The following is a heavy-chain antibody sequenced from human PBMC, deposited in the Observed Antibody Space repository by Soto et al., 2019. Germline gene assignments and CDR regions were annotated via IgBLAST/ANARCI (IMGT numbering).Heavy chain of an antibody. Sequence: GGSLRLSCAASGFTFSSYAMSWVRQAPGKGLEWVSAISGSGGSTYYADSVKGRFTISRDNSKNTLYLQMNSLRAEDTAVYYCAKDPVLRYSSGWAYFDYWGQGTLVTVSS. J-gene: IGHJ4*02. CDR2: ISGSGGST. CDR3: AKDPVLRYSSGWAYFDY. CDR1: GFTFSSYA. V-gene: IGHV3-23*01. D-gene: IGHD6-19*01.